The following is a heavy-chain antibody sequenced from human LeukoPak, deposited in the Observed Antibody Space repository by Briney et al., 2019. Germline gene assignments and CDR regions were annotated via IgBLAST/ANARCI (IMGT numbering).Heavy chain of an antibody. Sequence: GASVKVSCKASRGTFGRYAITWVGQAPGQKLEWMGGVSPFYGTSDYAQRFQGRVTISADESTSTAFLEVRSMRSEDTAVYYCARDCSGGRCYGAFDIWGQGTLVIVSS. V-gene: IGHV1-69*13. D-gene: IGHD2-15*01. CDR2: VSPFYGTS. J-gene: IGHJ3*02. CDR3: ARDCSGGRCYGAFDI. CDR1: RGTFGRYA.